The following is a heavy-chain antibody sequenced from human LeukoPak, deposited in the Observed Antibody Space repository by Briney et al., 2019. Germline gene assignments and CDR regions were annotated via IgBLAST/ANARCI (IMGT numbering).Heavy chain of an antibody. Sequence: KPGASLRLSCAASGFTFSSYWMSWVRKPPGKGLEWIGSTYYSGSTYYNPSLKSRVTISVDTSKNQFSLQLSSVTAADTAVYYCARHGRATVVTTGTNWFDPWGQGTLVTVSS. J-gene: IGHJ5*02. V-gene: IGHV4-39*01. CDR2: TYYSGST. CDR3: ARHGRATVVTTGTNWFDP. CDR1: GFTFSSYW. D-gene: IGHD4-23*01.